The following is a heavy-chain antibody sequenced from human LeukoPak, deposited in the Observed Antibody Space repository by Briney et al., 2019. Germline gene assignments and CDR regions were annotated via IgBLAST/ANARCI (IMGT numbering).Heavy chain of an antibody. CDR1: GFTFDDHA. CDR3: AKGVTYGDYASIDY. CDR2: ISWNSGSI. V-gene: IGHV3-9*03. J-gene: IGHJ4*02. Sequence: GGSLRLSCAASGFTFDDHAMHWVRQAPGKGLEWVSGISWNSGSIGYADSVKGRFTISRDNAKNSLYLQMNSLRAEDMALYYCAKGVTYGDYASIDYWGQGTLVTVSS. D-gene: IGHD4-17*01.